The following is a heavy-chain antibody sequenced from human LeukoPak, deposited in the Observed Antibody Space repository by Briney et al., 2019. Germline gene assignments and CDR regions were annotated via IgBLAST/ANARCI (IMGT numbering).Heavy chain of an antibody. J-gene: IGHJ6*02. V-gene: IGHV1-8*01. Sequence: ASVKVSCKASGYTFTSYDINWVRQATGQGLEWMGWMNPNSGNTGYAPKFQGRVTMTRNTSISTAYMELSSLRSEDTAVYYCARWDYGYSSGYYYYGMDVWGQGTTVTVSS. CDR1: GYTFTSYD. D-gene: IGHD5-18*01. CDR2: MNPNSGNT. CDR3: ARWDYGYSSGYYYYGMDV.